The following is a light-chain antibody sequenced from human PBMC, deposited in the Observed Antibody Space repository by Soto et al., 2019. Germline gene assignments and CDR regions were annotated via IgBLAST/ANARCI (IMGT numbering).Light chain of an antibody. CDR3: VSYTSDDVRYV. Sequence: QSVLTQPPSVSGAPGQRVTISCTGSSSNIGAGYDVHWYQQLPGTAPKLLIYGNTNRPSGVPDRFSGSKSGTSASLAISRLQAEDEADYYCVSYTSDDVRYVFGTGTQLTVL. V-gene: IGLV1-40*01. J-gene: IGLJ1*01. CDR1: SSNIGAGYD. CDR2: GNT.